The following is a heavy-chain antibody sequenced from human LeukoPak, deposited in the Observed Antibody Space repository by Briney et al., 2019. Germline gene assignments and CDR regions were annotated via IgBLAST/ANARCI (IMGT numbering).Heavy chain of an antibody. D-gene: IGHD3-22*01. CDR3: AREQLYNYYDSSGYSDY. Sequence: PGGSLRLSCAASGFTFSSYWMSWVRQAPGKGLEWVANIKQDGSEKYYVDSVKGRFTISRDNAKNSLYLQMNSLRAEDTAVYYCAREQLYNYYDSSGYSDYWGQGTLVTVSS. CDR2: IKQDGSEK. J-gene: IGHJ4*02. V-gene: IGHV3-7*01. CDR1: GFTFSSYW.